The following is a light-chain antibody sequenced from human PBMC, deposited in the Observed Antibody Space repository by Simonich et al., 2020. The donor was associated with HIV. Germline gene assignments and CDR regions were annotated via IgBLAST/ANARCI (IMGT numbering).Light chain of an antibody. CDR3: HQRSNWPPLMYT. CDR2: DAS. CDR1: QSVSNY. J-gene: IGKJ2*01. Sequence: EIVLTQSPATLSLSPGEKATLSCRASQSVSNYLALYQQKPGQAPRLLIYDASNRATGIPARFSGSGSGTDFTLTISSLEPEDFAVYYCHQRSNWPPLMYTFGQGTKLEIK. V-gene: IGKV3-11*01.